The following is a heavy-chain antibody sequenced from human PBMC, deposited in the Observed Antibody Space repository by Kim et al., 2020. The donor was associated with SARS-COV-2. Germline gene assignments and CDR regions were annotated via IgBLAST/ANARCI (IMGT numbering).Heavy chain of an antibody. V-gene: IGHV3-11*06. J-gene: IGHJ4*02. CDR2: ISSSSSYT. CDR1: GFTFSDYY. Sequence: GGSLRLSCAASGFTFSDYYMSWIRQAPGKGLEWVSYISSSSSYTNYADSVKGRFTISRDNAKNSLYLQMNSLRAEDTAVYYCARGDQYSSGRLQDYWGQGTLVTVSS. D-gene: IGHD6-19*01. CDR3: ARGDQYSSGRLQDY.